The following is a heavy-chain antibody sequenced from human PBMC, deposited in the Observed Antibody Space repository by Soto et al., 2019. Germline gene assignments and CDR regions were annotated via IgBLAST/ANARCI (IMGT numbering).Heavy chain of an antibody. Sequence: EVQLVESGGGLVQPGGSLRLSCAAFGFRFSIYSMNWVRQAPGKGLEWSAYITSDTNTIKYADSVKGRFTISRDNAKNSVYLQMNSLGDEDTAVYYCARSVEGHFDYWGQGTVVTVSS. D-gene: IGHD6-19*01. J-gene: IGHJ4*02. CDR3: ARSVEGHFDY. CDR1: GFRFSIYS. CDR2: ITSDTNTI. V-gene: IGHV3-48*02.